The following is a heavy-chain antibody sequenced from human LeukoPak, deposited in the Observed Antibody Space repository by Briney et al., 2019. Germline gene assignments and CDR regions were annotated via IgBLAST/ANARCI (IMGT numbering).Heavy chain of an antibody. CDR2: IYTSGST. D-gene: IGHD6-13*01. V-gene: IGHV4-4*07. CDR3: AREWIAAAAPLNYDAFDI. CDR1: GGSISSYY. Sequence: SETLSLTCTVSGGSISSYYWSWIRQPAGKGLEWIGRIYTSGSTNYNPSLKSRVTMSVDTSKNQFSLKLSSVTAADTAVYYCAREWIAAAAPLNYDAFDIWGQGTMATVSS. J-gene: IGHJ3*02.